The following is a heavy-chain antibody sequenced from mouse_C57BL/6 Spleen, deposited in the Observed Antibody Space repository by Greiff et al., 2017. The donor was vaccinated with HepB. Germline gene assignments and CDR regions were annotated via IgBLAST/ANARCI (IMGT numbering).Heavy chain of an antibody. D-gene: IGHD3-2*02. V-gene: IGHV1-82*01. J-gene: IGHJ3*01. CDR3: AREGDSSGYVGFAY. CDR2: IYPGDGDT. CDR1: GYAFSSSW. Sequence: VQRVESGPELVKPGASVKISCKASGYAFSSSWMNWVKQRPGKGLEWIGRIYPGDGDTNYNGKFKGKATLTADKSSSTAYMQLSSLTSEDSAVYFCAREGDSSGYVGFAYWGQGTLVTVSA.